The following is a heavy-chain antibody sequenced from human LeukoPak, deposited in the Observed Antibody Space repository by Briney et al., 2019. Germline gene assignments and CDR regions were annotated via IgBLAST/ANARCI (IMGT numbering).Heavy chain of an antibody. Sequence: PGRSLRLSCTASGFSFSSYTMHWVRQAPGKGLEWVAVVSYDENNKYYADSVKGRFTISRDNAKNSLYLQMNSLRAKDTAFFYCARSMSTVTTRYFDLWGRGTLVTVSS. D-gene: IGHD4-17*01. CDR1: GFSFSSYT. J-gene: IGHJ2*01. CDR2: VSYDENNK. V-gene: IGHV3-30*04. CDR3: ARSMSTVTTRYFDL.